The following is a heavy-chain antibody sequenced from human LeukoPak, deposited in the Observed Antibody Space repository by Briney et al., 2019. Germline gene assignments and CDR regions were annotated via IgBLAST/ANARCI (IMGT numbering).Heavy chain of an antibody. J-gene: IGHJ6*03. D-gene: IGHD3-22*01. CDR3: AVPQTNYYDSSGRYYYYYMDV. CDR2: INPSGGST. Sequence: ASVKVSCKASGYTFTSYYMHWVRQAPGQGLEWMGIINPSGGSTSYAQKFQGRVTMTRDMSTSTVYMELSSLRSEDTAVYYCAVPQTNYYDSSGRYYYYYMDVWGKGTTVTASS. V-gene: IGHV1-46*01. CDR1: GYTFTSYY.